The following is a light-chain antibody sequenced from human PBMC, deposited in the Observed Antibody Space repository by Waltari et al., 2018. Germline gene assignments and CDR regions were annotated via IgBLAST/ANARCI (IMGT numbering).Light chain of an antibody. Sequence: EIVMTQSPATLSVSPGERATLSCRASQSVSSNLAWDQQKPGQAPRILIYGASTRATGIPARFSGSGSGTEFTLTISSMQSEDFAVYYCQQYNNWPITFGQGTRLEIK. CDR1: QSVSSN. V-gene: IGKV3-15*01. CDR3: QQYNNWPIT. CDR2: GAS. J-gene: IGKJ5*01.